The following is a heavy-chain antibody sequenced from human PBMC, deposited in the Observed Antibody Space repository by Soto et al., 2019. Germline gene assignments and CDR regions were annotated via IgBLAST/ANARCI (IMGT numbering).Heavy chain of an antibody. J-gene: IGHJ4*02. CDR3: ARDYSVSDYGCWYC. CDR2: MNHNSGNT. CDR1: GYTFTSYD. Sequence: QVQLVQSGAEVKKPGASVNVSCKASGYTFTSYDINWVLQATGQGLEWMGWMNHNSGNTGYAQKCQGRVTMTSNTSFSSAYMELSSLRFEDTAVYYCARDYSVSDYGCWYCWGQGTLVTVSS. V-gene: IGHV1-8*01. D-gene: IGHD1-26*01.